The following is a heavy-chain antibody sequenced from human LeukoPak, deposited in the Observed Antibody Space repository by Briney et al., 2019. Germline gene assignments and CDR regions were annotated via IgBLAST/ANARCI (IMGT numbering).Heavy chain of an antibody. J-gene: IGHJ5*02. V-gene: IGHV1-69*13. Sequence: SVKVSCKASGGTFSSHAISWVRQAPGQGLEWMGGIIPIFGTANYAQKFQGRVTITADESTSTAYMELSSLRSEDTAVYYCARDKQQLVHRWFDPWGQGTLVTVSS. D-gene: IGHD6-13*01. CDR1: GGTFSSHA. CDR2: IIPIFGTA. CDR3: ARDKQQLVHRWFDP.